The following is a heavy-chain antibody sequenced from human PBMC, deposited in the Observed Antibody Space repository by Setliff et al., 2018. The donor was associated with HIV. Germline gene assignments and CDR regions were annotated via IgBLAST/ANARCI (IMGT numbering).Heavy chain of an antibody. CDR2: ISFDGKSK. Sequence: PGGSLRLSCAASGFTFSSYAIHCVRQAPGRGLEWVAVISFDGKSKYYADSVNGRFTLSRDNSENALYLQIDSLRPEDTAVYYCARLRLYNSALDYWGQGTLVTVSS. D-gene: IGHD3-10*01. J-gene: IGHJ4*02. V-gene: IGHV3-30*14. CDR3: ARLRLYNSALDY. CDR1: GFTFSSYA.